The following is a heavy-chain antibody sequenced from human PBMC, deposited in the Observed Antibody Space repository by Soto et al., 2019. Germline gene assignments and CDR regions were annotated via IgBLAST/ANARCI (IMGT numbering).Heavy chain of an antibody. J-gene: IGHJ5*02. CDR1: GYNFTSYW. CDR3: ARVPRDSSGYYQLNWFDP. V-gene: IGHV5-51*01. D-gene: IGHD3-22*01. CDR2: IYPGDSDT. Sequence: PGEPLKISCKGSGYNFTSYWIGWVRQMPGKGLEWMGIIYPGDSDTRYSPSFQGQVTISADKSISTAYLQWSSLKASDTAMYYCARVPRDSSGYYQLNWFDPWGQGTLVTVSS.